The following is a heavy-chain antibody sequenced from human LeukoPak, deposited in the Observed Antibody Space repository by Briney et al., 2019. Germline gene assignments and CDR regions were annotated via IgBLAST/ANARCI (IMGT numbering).Heavy chain of an antibody. V-gene: IGHV4-59*01. CDR3: ARYQLLSPYYFDF. J-gene: IGHJ4*02. CDR1: GGSIRSYY. D-gene: IGHD2-2*01. Sequence: SETLSLTCTVSGGSIRSYYWSWIRQPPGKGLEWIGYIYYSGSTNYNPSLKSRVTISVDTSKNQFFLKLSSVTAADTAVYYCARYQLLSPYYFDFWGQGTLVTVSS. CDR2: IYYSGST.